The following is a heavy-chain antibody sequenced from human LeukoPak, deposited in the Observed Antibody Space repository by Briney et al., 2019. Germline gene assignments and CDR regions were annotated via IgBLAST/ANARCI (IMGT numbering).Heavy chain of an antibody. Sequence: PSQTLSLTCTVSGGSISSGGYYWSWIRQPPGKGLEWIGEINQSGSNNYNPSLKSRVTISVDTSKNQFSLKLSSVTAADTAVYYCARGMVRGVIRIYYFDYWGQGILVTVSS. V-gene: IGHV4-31*03. CDR2: INQSGSN. CDR3: ARGMVRGVIRIYYFDY. D-gene: IGHD3-10*01. CDR1: GGSISSGGYY. J-gene: IGHJ4*02.